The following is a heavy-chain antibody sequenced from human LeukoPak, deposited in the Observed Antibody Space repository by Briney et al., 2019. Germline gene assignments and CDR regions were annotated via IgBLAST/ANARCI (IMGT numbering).Heavy chain of an antibody. CDR3: ARAPLRYFDWLPQGSYFDY. D-gene: IGHD3-9*01. V-gene: IGHV1-2*02. CDR2: INPNSGGT. CDR1: GYTFTGYY. Sequence: ASVKVSCKASGYTFTGYYMHWVRQAPGQGLEWMGWINPNSGGTNYAQKFQGRVTMTRDTSISTAYMELSRLRSDDTAAYYCARAPLRYFDWLPQGSYFDYWGQGTLVTVSS. J-gene: IGHJ4*02.